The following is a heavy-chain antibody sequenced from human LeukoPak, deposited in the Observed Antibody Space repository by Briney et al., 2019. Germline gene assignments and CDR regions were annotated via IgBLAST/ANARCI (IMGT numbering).Heavy chain of an antibody. D-gene: IGHD1-26*01. V-gene: IGHV3-48*03. CDR1: GFTFGIYE. J-gene: IGHJ4*02. CDR3: ARVFRNSGSYFDY. Sequence: GGSLRLSCAASGFTFGIYEFNWVRQAPGEGLEWLSYIDSAASSIHYADSVKGRFTISRDNSKNTLYLQMNSLRAEDTAVYYCARVFRNSGSYFDYWAREPWSPSPQ. CDR2: IDSAASSI.